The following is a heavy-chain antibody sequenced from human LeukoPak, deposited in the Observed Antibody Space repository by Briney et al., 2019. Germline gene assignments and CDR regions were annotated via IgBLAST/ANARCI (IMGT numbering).Heavy chain of an antibody. J-gene: IGHJ4*02. CDR1: GFTFSSYA. CDR3: ARIVVVAATQDY. V-gene: IGHV3-30-3*01. D-gene: IGHD2-15*01. CDR2: TSYDGSNK. Sequence: GGSLRLSCAASGFTFSSYAMHWVRQAPGKGLEWVAVTSYDGSNKYYADSVKGRFTISRDNSKNTLYLQMNSLRAEDTAVYYCARIVVVAATQDYWGQGTLVTVSS.